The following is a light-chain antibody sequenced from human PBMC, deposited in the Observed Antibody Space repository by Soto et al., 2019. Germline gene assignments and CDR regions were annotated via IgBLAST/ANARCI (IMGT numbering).Light chain of an antibody. J-gene: IGKJ3*01. V-gene: IGKV2D-29*01. CDR1: RSLGLSVEKTY. Sequence: DIVLTQTPLSLSVTPGQRPSISGKSTRSLGLSVEKTYLYWYLQKPGQPPQPLIYEVSNRFSGVPDRFSGSGSGTDFTLKISRVEAEDVGVYYCMQSIQLPLTFGPGTKVDIK. CDR2: EVS. CDR3: MQSIQLPLT.